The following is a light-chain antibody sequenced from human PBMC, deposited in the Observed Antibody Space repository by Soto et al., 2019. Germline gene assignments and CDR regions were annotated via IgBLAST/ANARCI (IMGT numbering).Light chain of an antibody. J-gene: IGKJ4*01. V-gene: IGKV1-39*01. Sequence: DMQMTQSPSSLSASVGDRVAITCRASQLISTYLNWYQLKPGKAPKILIYGASSLQTGVPSRFSGSGSGTDFTLTISSLQPEDFATYYCQQSYNTPLTFGGGTKVDIK. CDR3: QQSYNTPLT. CDR2: GAS. CDR1: QLISTY.